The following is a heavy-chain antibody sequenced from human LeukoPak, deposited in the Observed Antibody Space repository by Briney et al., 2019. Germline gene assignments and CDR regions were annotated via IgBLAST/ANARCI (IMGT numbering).Heavy chain of an antibody. CDR2: INPSGGST. V-gene: IGHV1-46*01. CDR3: AREGEDSEDTNWFDP. D-gene: IGHD3-16*01. CDR1: GYTFTSYY. J-gene: IGHJ5*02. Sequence: GASVKVSCKASGYTFTSYYMHWVRQAPGQGLEWMGIINPSGGSTSYAQKFQGRVTMTRDTSTSTVYMELTRLRSDDTAVYYCAREGEDSEDTNWFDPWGQGTLVTVSS.